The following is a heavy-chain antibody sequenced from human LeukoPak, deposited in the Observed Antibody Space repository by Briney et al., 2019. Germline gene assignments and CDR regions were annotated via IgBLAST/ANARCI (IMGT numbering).Heavy chain of an antibody. D-gene: IGHD2-15*01. CDR2: IYYSGST. V-gene: IGHV4-30-4*01. J-gene: IGHJ6*02. Sequence: SETLSLTCTVSGGPISSGDYYWSWIRQPPGKGLEWIGYIYYSGSTYYNPSLKSRVTISVDTSKNQFSLKLSSVTAADTAVYYCARDEWLSRAPEHRSGGSCRPHYYYYYGMDVWGQGTTVTVSS. CDR3: ARDEWLSRAPEHRSGGSCRPHYYYYYGMDV. CDR1: GGPISSGDYY.